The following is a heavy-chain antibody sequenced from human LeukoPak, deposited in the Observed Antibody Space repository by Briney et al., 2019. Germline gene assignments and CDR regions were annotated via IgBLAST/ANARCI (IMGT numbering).Heavy chain of an antibody. Sequence: SETLSLTCTVSGVSISSYYWSWIRQPPGKGLEWIGYIYYSGSTNYNPSLKSRVTISVDTPKNQFSLKLSSVTAADTAVYYCARASMGATRGTFDYWGQGTLVTVSS. CDR3: ARASMGATRGTFDY. J-gene: IGHJ4*02. CDR2: IYYSGST. D-gene: IGHD1-26*01. V-gene: IGHV4-59*01. CDR1: GVSISSYY.